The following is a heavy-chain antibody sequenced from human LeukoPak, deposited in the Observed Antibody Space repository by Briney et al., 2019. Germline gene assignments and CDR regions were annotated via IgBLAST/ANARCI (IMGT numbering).Heavy chain of an antibody. CDR1: GFTYSSSL. Sequence: PGGSLRLSCAASGFTYSSSLMTWVRQGPGKGLEWVASVNQDGGEKNYVDSVKGRFTISRDNAKNSLYLQMNSLRTEDTAVYYCASGRVTAVYWGQGTLVTVSS. CDR2: VNQDGGEK. CDR3: ASGRVTAVY. D-gene: IGHD2-21*02. V-gene: IGHV3-7*03. J-gene: IGHJ4*02.